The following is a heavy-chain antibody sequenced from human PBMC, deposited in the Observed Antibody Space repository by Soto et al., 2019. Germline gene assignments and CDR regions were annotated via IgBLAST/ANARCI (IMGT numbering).Heavy chain of an antibody. CDR1: GGTFSNYV. Sequence: SVKVSCKASGGTFSNYVVDWVRQAPGQGLEWMGRIIPISGAANYAQKFQGRVTITADKSTSTSYMELSSLRSEDTAVYYCARDMTRTVVPYFDFWGQGTLVTVSS. J-gene: IGHJ4*02. CDR2: IIPISGAA. CDR3: ARDMTRTVVPYFDF. V-gene: IGHV1-69*06. D-gene: IGHD1-7*01.